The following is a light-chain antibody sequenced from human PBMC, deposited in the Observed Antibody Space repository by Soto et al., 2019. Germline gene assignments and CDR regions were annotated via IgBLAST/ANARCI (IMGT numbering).Light chain of an antibody. Sequence: DIQMTQSPSSLSASVGDRVTITCRASQSITNWLAWYQQKPGKAPKLLIYDASSLESGVPSRFSGGGFGTEFTLTISSLQPDDFATYYCQQYNSYRTFGQGTKVDI. CDR2: DAS. CDR1: QSITNW. V-gene: IGKV1-5*01. J-gene: IGKJ1*01. CDR3: QQYNSYRT.